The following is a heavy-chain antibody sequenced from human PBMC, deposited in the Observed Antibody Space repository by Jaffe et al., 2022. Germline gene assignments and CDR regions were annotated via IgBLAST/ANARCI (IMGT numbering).Heavy chain of an antibody. Sequence: EVQLLESGGGLVQPGGSLRLSCAASGFTFSSYAMSWVRQAPGKGLEWVSAISGSGGSTYYADSVKGRFTISRDNSKNTLYLQMNSLRAEDTAVYYCAKDWNGLGYCTGGVCRNPDDIPQLGGQGTLVTVSS. J-gene: IGHJ4*02. CDR3: AKDWNGLGYCTGGVCRNPDDIPQL. CDR2: ISGSGGST. D-gene: IGHD2-8*02. CDR1: GFTFSSYA. V-gene: IGHV3-23*01.